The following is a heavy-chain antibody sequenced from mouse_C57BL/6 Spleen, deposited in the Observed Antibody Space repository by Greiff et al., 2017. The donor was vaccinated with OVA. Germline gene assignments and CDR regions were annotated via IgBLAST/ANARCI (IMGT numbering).Heavy chain of an antibody. CDR3: ARPPGSGYDYTWFAY. CDR2: IDPSDSYT. Sequence: QVQLQQSGAELVMPGASVKLSCKASGYTFTSYWMHWVKQRPGQGLEWIGEIDPSDSYTNYNQKFKGKSTLTVDKSSSTAYMQLSSLTSEDSAVYYCARPPGSGYDYTWFAYWGQGTLVTVSA. J-gene: IGHJ3*01. V-gene: IGHV1-69*01. D-gene: IGHD2-4*01. CDR1: GYTFTSYW.